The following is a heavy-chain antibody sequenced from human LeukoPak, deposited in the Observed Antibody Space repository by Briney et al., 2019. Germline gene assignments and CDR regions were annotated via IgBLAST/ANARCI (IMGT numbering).Heavy chain of an antibody. CDR2: ISNSGSYI. V-gene: IGHV3-21*01. D-gene: IGHD2-2*01. CDR1: GFTFSTYS. CDR3: ANHLACGSTSCPPFDY. Sequence: GGSLRLSCAASGFTFSTYSMNWVRQAPGKGLEWVSSISNSGSYIYYADSVKGRFTISRDNAKNSLYLQMNSLRAEDTAVYYCANHLACGSTSCPPFDYWGQGTLVTVSS. J-gene: IGHJ4*02.